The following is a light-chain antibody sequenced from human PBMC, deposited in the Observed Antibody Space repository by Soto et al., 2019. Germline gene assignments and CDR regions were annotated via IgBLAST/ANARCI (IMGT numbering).Light chain of an antibody. Sequence: EVALTQSPGTLSLSPGETATLSCRASRSVSSYLACYQQKPGQAPRLLIYDASNRATGIPARFSGSGSGTDFTLTISRLEPEDFAVYYCQQRSSWPWTFGQGTKVDIK. CDR3: QQRSSWPWT. CDR1: RSVSSY. CDR2: DAS. V-gene: IGKV3-11*01. J-gene: IGKJ1*01.